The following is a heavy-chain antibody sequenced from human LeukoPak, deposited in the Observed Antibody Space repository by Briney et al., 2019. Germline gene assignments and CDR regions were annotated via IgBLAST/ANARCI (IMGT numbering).Heavy chain of an antibody. D-gene: IGHD3-9*01. CDR3: ARVRQDDILTGYPYYFDY. CDR2: INPDGGST. CDR1: GYTFTSYW. V-gene: IGHV1-46*01. Sequence: WASVKVSCKASGYTFTSYWIQWVRQAPGQGLEWMGLINPDGGSTAYAHRFQGRVTMTTDTSTSTAYMELRSLRSDDTAVYYCARVRQDDILTGYPYYFDYWGQGTLVTVSS. J-gene: IGHJ4*02.